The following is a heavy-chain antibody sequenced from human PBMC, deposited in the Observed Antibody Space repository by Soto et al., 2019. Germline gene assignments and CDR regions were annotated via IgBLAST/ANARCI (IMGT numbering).Heavy chain of an antibody. Sequence: SETLSLTCTVSGASISGFYWSWIRKSAGKGLEWIGRIYATGTTDYNPSLKSRVMMSVDTSKKQFSLSLSSMTAADKAVYYCAGGGGYDSFDFWGQGIQVTVSS. CDR3: AGGGGYDSFDF. CDR2: IYATGTT. CDR1: GASISGFY. D-gene: IGHD2-15*01. V-gene: IGHV4-4*07. J-gene: IGHJ4*02.